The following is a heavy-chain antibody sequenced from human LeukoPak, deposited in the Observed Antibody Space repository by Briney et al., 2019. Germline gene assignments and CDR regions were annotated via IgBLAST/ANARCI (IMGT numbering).Heavy chain of an antibody. CDR1: GGSISSSNW. V-gene: IGHV4-4*02. CDR3: ASPNHDYGDYYT. J-gene: IGHJ5*02. CDR2: IYHSGST. D-gene: IGHD4-17*01. Sequence: SGTLSLTCAVSGGSISSSNWWSWVRQPPGKGLEWIGEIYHSGSTNYNPSLKSRVTISVDKSENQFSLKLSSVTAADTAVYYCASPNHDYGDYYTWGQGTLVTVSS.